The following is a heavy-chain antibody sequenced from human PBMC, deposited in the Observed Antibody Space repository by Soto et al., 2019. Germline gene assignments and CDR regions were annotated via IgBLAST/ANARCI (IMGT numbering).Heavy chain of an antibody. V-gene: IGHV1-46*01. J-gene: IGHJ3*02. CDR3: ARENYYYDSSGYDMGGAFDI. CDR2: INPSGGST. D-gene: IGHD3-22*01. Sequence: ASVKVSCKASGYTFTSYYMHWVRQAPGQGLEWMGIINPSGGSTSYAQKFQGRVTMTRDTSTSTVYMELSILRSEDTAVYYCARENYYYDSSGYDMGGAFDIWGQAPMVTVSS. CDR1: GYTFTSYY.